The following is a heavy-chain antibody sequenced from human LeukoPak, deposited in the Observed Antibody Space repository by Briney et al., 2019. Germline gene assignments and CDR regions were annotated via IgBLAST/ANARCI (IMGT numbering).Heavy chain of an antibody. CDR2: IYYSGST. V-gene: IGHV4-39*02. J-gene: IGHJ6*02. D-gene: IGHD6-13*01. Sequence: ETLSLTCTVSGGPISSSSYYWGWIRQPPGKGLEWIGSIYYSGSTYYNPSLKSRVTISVDTSKNQFSLKLSSVTAADTAVYYCAGEVDGYSSSWYDWGARAYYYYYGMDVWGQGTTVTVSS. CDR1: GGPISSSSYY. CDR3: AGEVDGYSSSWYDWGARAYYYYYGMDV.